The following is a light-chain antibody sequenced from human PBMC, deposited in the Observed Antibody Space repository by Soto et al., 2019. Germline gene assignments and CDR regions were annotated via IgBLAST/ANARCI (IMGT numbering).Light chain of an antibody. Sequence: QSALTQPRSVSGSPGQSVTISCTGTSSDVGAHNYVSWYQQHPGKAPKLMTYDVSKRPSGVPDRFSGSKSGNTASLTISGLQAEDEADYYCCSYADNYSYVSGPGTKDPV. V-gene: IGLV2-11*01. CDR2: DVS. CDR1: SSDVGAHNY. J-gene: IGLJ1*01. CDR3: CSYADNYSYV.